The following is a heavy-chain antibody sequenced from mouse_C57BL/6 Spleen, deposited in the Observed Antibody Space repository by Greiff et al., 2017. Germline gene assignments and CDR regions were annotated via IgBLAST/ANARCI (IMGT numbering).Heavy chain of an antibody. J-gene: IGHJ4*01. CDR2: ISSGGSYT. CDR3: ARETVVAYYYAMDY. Sequence: EVKLMESGGDLVKPGGSLKLSCAASGFTFSSYGMSWVRPTPDNRLAWVATISSGGSYTYYPDSVNGRFTISRDNAKNTLYLQMSSLKSEDTAMYYCARETVVAYYYAMDYWGQGTSVTVSS. D-gene: IGHD1-1*01. V-gene: IGHV5-6*01. CDR1: GFTFSSYG.